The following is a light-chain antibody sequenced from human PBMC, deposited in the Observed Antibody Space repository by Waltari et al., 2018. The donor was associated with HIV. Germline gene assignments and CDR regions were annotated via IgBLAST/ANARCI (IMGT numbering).Light chain of an antibody. CDR3: GTWDSSLSAYV. Sequence: QSILTRPPSVSAAPGHNVTISCSGTTSNIGKNYVSWYQHLPGKPPKLLIFENVKRPSEIPDRFSGLKSGTSATLGIIGLQPGDEADYFCGTWDSSLSAYVFTTGTKVTV. CDR2: ENV. CDR1: TSNIGKNY. J-gene: IGLJ1*01. V-gene: IGLV1-51*02.